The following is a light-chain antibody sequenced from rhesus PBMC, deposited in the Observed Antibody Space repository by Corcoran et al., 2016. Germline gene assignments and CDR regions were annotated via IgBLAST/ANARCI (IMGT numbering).Light chain of an antibody. Sequence: QAALTQPRSVSGSPGQSVTISCTGTSSDIGGYNYVSWYQQHPGKAPKVMIYDVINRPSGVSDRFSGSKSANTASLTISGLQAEDEADYYCCSYTTSSTFVFGGGTKLTVL. CDR3: CSYTTSSTFV. J-gene: IGLJ6*01. V-gene: IGLV2S7*01. CDR1: SSDIGGYNY. CDR2: DVI.